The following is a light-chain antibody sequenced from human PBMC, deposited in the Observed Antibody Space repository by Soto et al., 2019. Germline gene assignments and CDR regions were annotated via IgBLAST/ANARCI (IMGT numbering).Light chain of an antibody. CDR3: GAWDDSLYGFYV. J-gene: IGLJ1*01. CDR1: RSNIGSNT. CDR2: SND. V-gene: IGLV1-44*01. Sequence: QSVLNQPPSASATPGQRVAISCSGSRSNIGSNTVSWYQQLPGTAPKLLIHSNDQRPSGVPDRFSGSKSGTSASLAISGLQSECEAGYYGGAWDDSLYGFYVFGTGTKVIVL.